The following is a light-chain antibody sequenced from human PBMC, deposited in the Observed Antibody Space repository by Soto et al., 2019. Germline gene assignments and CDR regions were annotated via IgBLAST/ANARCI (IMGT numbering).Light chain of an antibody. Sequence: QPVLTQPASVSGSPGQSITVSCTGTKSNLGSYDLVSWYQKYPDKAPTLLIYEATKRPSGISDRFSGSKSGFTVSLTISGLRAEDEADYYCCSLEGSNALVVFGGGTKLTVL. J-gene: IGLJ2*01. CDR1: KSNLGSYDL. V-gene: IGLV2-23*01. CDR3: CSLEGSNALVV. CDR2: EAT.